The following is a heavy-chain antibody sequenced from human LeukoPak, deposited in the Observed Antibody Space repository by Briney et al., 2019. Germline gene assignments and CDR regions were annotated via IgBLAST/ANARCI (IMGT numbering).Heavy chain of an antibody. Sequence: PGGSLRLSCAASGFTFSSYAMSWVRQAPGKGLEWVSAISGSGDRTFYGDSVRGRFTVSRDNSKNTLYLQMNSLRAEDTAVYFCARAATNWFDPWGQGALVTVSS. D-gene: IGHD5-24*01. CDR3: ARAATNWFDP. J-gene: IGHJ5*02. CDR2: ISGSGDRT. V-gene: IGHV3-23*01. CDR1: GFTFSSYA.